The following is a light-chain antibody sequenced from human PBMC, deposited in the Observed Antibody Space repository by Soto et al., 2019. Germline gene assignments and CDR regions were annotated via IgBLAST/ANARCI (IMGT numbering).Light chain of an antibody. CDR3: QQYADLPT. CDR2: DAS. Sequence: DIQMTQSPSSLSASVGDRVIITCQASQDISNYLNWYQQKPGKAPKLLIYDASNLETGVPSRFSGGGSGTDFTITISSLQPEDIATYFCQQYADLPTFGQGTRLEIK. J-gene: IGKJ5*01. V-gene: IGKV1-33*01. CDR1: QDISNY.